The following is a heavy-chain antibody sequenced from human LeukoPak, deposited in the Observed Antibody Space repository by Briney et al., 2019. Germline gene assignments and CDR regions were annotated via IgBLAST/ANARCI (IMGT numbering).Heavy chain of an antibody. V-gene: IGHV4-34*01. D-gene: IGHD3-10*01. Sequence: PSETLSLTCAVYGDSFSGYYWSWIRQPPGKGLEWIGEINHSGSTNYNPPLKGRVTISVDASKNQFSLKLSSVTAADTAVYYCARIYGSGRYNWFDPWGQGTLVTVSS. CDR3: ARIYGSGRYNWFDP. CDR2: INHSGST. CDR1: GDSFSGYY. J-gene: IGHJ5*02.